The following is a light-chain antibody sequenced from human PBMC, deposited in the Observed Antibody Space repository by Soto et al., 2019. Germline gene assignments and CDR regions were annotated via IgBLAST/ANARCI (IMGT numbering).Light chain of an antibody. CDR2: ENN. Sequence: QSVLTQPPSVSAAPGQKVTISCSGSSSKIGNNYVSWYQQLPGTAPKLLIYENNKRPSGIPDRFSGSKSGTSATLGITGLQTGDEADYYCGTWDSSLSSYVFGTGTKVNVL. J-gene: IGLJ1*01. CDR1: SSKIGNNY. CDR3: GTWDSSLSSYV. V-gene: IGLV1-51*02.